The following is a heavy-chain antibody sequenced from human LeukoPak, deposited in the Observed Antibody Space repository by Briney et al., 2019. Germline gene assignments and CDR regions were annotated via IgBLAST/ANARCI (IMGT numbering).Heavy chain of an antibody. CDR3: AKGKDDSSGWYFFY. CDR2: IRYDGSNE. CDR1: GFTFSSYG. D-gene: IGHD6-19*01. V-gene: IGHV3-30*02. J-gene: IGHJ4*02. Sequence: GGSLRLSCAASGFTFSSYGMHWVRQAPGKGLEWVSFIRYDGSNEYYADSVKGRFTISRDNSKNTLYLQMNSLRAEDTAVYYCAKGKDDSSGWYFFYWGQGTLVTVSS.